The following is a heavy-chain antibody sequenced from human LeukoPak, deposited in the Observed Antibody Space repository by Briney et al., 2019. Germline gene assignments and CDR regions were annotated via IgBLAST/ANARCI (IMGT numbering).Heavy chain of an antibody. Sequence: PSETLSLTCSVSGGSISSYYWSWIRQPPGIGLEWIGYIYYTGSTNYNPSLKSRVTISVDTSKNQFSLKLSSVTAADTAVYYCARQYCSSTSCYFDYWGQGTLVTVSS. V-gene: IGHV4-59*08. CDR3: ARQYCSSTSCYFDY. CDR1: GGSISSYY. J-gene: IGHJ4*02. CDR2: IYYTGST. D-gene: IGHD2-2*01.